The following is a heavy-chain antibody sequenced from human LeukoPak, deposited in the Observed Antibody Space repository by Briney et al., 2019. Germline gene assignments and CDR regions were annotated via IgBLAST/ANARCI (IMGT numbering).Heavy chain of an antibody. CDR3: ARASYYYDSSGDYIFDC. D-gene: IGHD3-22*01. V-gene: IGHV3-20*04. CDR2: INWNGGST. CDR1: GFTFDDYG. Sequence: GGSLRLSCAASGFTFDDYGMSWVRQAPGKGLEWVSGINWNGGSTGYADSVKGRFTISRDNAKNSLYLQMNSLRAEDTALYYCARASYYYDSSGDYIFDCCGQGTLVTVSS. J-gene: IGHJ4*02.